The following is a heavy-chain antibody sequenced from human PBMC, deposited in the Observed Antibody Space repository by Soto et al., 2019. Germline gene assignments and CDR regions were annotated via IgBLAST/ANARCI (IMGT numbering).Heavy chain of an antibody. CDR3: AKEGVWFGELGGFDY. CDR1: GFTFDDYA. Sequence: GGSLRLSCAASGFTFDDYAMQWVRQAPGKGLEWVSGISWNSGSIGYADSVKGRFTISRDNAKNSLYLQMNSLRAEDTALYYCAKEGVWFGELGGFDYWGQGTLVTVSS. CDR2: ISWNSGSI. D-gene: IGHD3-10*01. V-gene: IGHV3-9*01. J-gene: IGHJ4*02.